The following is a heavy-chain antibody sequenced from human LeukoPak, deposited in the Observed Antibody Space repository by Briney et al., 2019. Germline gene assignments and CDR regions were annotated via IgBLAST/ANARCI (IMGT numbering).Heavy chain of an antibody. CDR1: GFTFSSYA. CDR3: ARVVGYYGPGHH. V-gene: IGHV3-30-3*01. Sequence: GGSLRLSCAASGFTFSSYAMHWVRQAPGKGLEWVAVISYDGSNKYYADSVKGRFTISRDNAKNSLYLQMNSLRAEDTAVYYCARVVGYYGPGHHLGQGTLVTVSS. D-gene: IGHD3-10*01. CDR2: ISYDGSNK. J-gene: IGHJ5*02.